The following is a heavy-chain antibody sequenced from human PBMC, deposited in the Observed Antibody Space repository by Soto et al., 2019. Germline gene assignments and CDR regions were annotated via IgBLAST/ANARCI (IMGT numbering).Heavy chain of an antibody. CDR2: ISSSSSYI. V-gene: IGHV3-21*01. CDR3: ARDQPGYSYGYGLGY. CDR1: GFIFSSYS. Sequence: EVQLVESGGGLVKPGGSLRLSCAASGFIFSSYSMNWVRQAPGKGLEWVSSISSSSSYIYYADSVKGRFTISRDNAKNSLQLQMNSLRAEDTAVYYCARDQPGYSYGYGLGYWGQGTLVTVSS. D-gene: IGHD5-18*01. J-gene: IGHJ4*02.